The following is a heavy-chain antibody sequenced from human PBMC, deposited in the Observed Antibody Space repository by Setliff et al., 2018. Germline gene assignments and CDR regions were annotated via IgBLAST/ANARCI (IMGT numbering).Heavy chain of an antibody. D-gene: IGHD3-10*01. V-gene: IGHV4-59*02. Sequence: SETLSLTCTVSGGSVKSHYWSWIRQTPEKGLEWIGFVFYSGDTRYNPSLKSRVTMSVDTSMNQFSLDLNSVTAADTAVYYCARDRTYYASGTYTRWFDYWGQGSLVTVSS. CDR3: ARDRTYYASGTYTRWFDY. CDR2: VFYSGDT. J-gene: IGHJ4*02. CDR1: GGSVKSHY.